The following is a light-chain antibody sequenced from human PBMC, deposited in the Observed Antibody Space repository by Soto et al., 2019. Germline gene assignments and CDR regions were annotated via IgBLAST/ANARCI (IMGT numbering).Light chain of an antibody. CDR3: QQFNNWPPWT. CDR1: QNVGNN. J-gene: IGKJ1*01. Sequence: ELVFTQSPGTLSLSPGERATLSCRASQNVGNNLVWYQQKPGQAPRLLIYGASTRAAGIPDRFSGSGSGTEFTLTISGLQSDDFAVYYCQQFNNWPPWTFGQGTKVDI. V-gene: IGKV3-15*01. CDR2: GAS.